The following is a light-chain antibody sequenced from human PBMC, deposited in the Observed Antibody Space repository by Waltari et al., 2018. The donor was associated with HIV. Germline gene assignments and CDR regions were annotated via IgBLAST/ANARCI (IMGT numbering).Light chain of an antibody. CDR2: DVT. CDR1: SSDVGAYNY. Sequence: QSALTQPPSASGSPGQSVTISCTGTSSDVGAYNYVSWFQQHPGKAPKRMIYDVTKRPSGVPDLFSGCKSGNAASLTVSGLQAEDEADYYCASHAGSKDVFGGGTRLTVL. CDR3: ASHAGSKDV. J-gene: IGLJ2*01. V-gene: IGLV2-8*01.